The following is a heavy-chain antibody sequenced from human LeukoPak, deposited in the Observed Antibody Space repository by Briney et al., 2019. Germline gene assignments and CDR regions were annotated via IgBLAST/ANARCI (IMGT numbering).Heavy chain of an antibody. Sequence: ASVTVSCKASGYTFTSYGISWVRQAPGQGLEWMGWISAYNGNTNYAQKLQGRVTMTTDTSTSTAYMELRSLRSDDTAVYYCASGGYSSGWDPHYFDYWGQGTLVTVSS. D-gene: IGHD6-19*01. J-gene: IGHJ4*02. V-gene: IGHV1-18*01. CDR1: GYTFTSYG. CDR2: ISAYNGNT. CDR3: ASGGYSSGWDPHYFDY.